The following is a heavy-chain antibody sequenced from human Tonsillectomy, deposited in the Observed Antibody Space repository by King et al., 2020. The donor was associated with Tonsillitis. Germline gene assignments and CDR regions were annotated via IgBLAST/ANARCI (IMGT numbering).Heavy chain of an antibody. J-gene: IGHJ3*02. CDR3: AKGVVEVITIFGVVIPAFDI. CDR1: GFTFSSYA. CDR2: ISGSGGST. Sequence: VQLVESGGGLVQPGGSLRLSCAASGFTFSSYAMSWVRQAPGKGLEWVSAISGSGGSTYYADSVKGRFTISRDNSKNTLYLQMNSLRAEDTAVYYCAKGVVEVITIFGVVIPAFDIWGQGTMVTVSS. V-gene: IGHV3-23*04. D-gene: IGHD3-3*01.